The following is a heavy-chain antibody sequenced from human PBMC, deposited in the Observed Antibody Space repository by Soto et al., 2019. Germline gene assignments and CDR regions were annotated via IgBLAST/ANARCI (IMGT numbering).Heavy chain of an antibody. Sequence: GGSLRLSCAASGFTFSSYAMHWVRQAPGKGLEWVAVISYDGSNKYYADSVKGRFTISRDNSKNTLYLQMNSLRAEDTAVYYCARDFDPYSSSWYGGYYGMDVWGQGTTVTVSS. J-gene: IGHJ6*02. D-gene: IGHD6-13*01. CDR1: GFTFSSYA. CDR3: ARDFDPYSSSWYGGYYGMDV. V-gene: IGHV3-30-3*01. CDR2: ISYDGSNK.